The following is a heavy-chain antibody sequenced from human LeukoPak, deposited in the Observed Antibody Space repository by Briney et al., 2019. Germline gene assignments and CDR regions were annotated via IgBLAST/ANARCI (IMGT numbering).Heavy chain of an antibody. D-gene: IGHD3-22*01. CDR1: GFTFSSYW. Sequence: GGSLRLSCAASGFTFSSYWMSWVRQAPGKGLEWVSAISGSGGSTYYADSVKGRFTISRDNSRNTLYLQMNSLRAEDTAVYYCAKDTRGYYYDSSGYRPYYFDYWGQGTLVTVSS. V-gene: IGHV3-23*01. CDR2: ISGSGGST. CDR3: AKDTRGYYYDSSGYRPYYFDY. J-gene: IGHJ4*02.